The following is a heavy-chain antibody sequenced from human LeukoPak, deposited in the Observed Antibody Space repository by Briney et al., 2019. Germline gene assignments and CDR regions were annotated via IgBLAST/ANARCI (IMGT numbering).Heavy chain of an antibody. J-gene: IGHJ5*02. V-gene: IGHV3-21*01. D-gene: IGHD3-22*01. CDR3: ARGDSRGYYYTSGFDP. CDR1: GFTFSSYS. Sequence: GGSLRLSCAASGFTFSSYSMSWVRQAPGKGLEWVSSISSSSSYIYYADSVKGRFTISRDNAKNSLYLQMNSLRAEDTAVYYCARGDSRGYYYTSGFDPWGQGTLVTVSS. CDR2: ISSSSSYI.